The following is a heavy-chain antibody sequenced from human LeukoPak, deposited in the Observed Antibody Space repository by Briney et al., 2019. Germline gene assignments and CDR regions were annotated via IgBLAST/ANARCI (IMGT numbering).Heavy chain of an antibody. CDR2: IIPIFGTA. CDR1: GGTFSSYA. Sequence: ASVKVSCKASGGTFSSYAISWVRQAPGQGLEWMGGIIPIFGTANYAQKFQGRVTITTDESTSTAYMELSSLRSEDTAVYYCARSRSGTTDYYYYYYMDVWGKGTTVTVSS. V-gene: IGHV1-69*05. CDR3: ARSRSGTTDYYYYYYMDV. D-gene: IGHD1/OR15-1a*01. J-gene: IGHJ6*03.